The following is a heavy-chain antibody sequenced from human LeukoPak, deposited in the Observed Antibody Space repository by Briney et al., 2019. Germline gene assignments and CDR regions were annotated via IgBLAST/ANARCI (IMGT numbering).Heavy chain of an antibody. CDR3: ASRPISAGYSSGWYAY. V-gene: IGHV4-39*01. CDR2: IYYSGST. Sequence: SETLSLTCTVSGYSISSSSYYWGWIRQPPGKGLGCIGSIYYSGSTYYNPSLKSRVTISVDTSKNQFSLKLSFVTAADTAVYYGASRPISAGYSSGWYAYWGQGTLVTVSS. D-gene: IGHD6-19*01. CDR1: GYSISSSSYY. J-gene: IGHJ4*02.